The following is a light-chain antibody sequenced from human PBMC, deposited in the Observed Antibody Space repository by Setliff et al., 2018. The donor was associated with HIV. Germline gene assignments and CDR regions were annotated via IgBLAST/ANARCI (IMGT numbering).Light chain of an antibody. CDR2: EVS. J-gene: IGLJ1*01. CDR1: RSDVGGYNP. Sequence: QSALTQPASVSGSPGQSITISCTGTRSDVGGYNPVSWYQQHPGKVPKVLIYEVSNRPSGVSNRFSGSKSGNTASLTISGLQADDEADYYCSSYTTTSTTVFGTGTKVTVL. V-gene: IGLV2-14*03. CDR3: SSYTTTSTTV.